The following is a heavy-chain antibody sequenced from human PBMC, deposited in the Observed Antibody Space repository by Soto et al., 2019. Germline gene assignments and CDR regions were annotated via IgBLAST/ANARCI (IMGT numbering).Heavy chain of an antibody. V-gene: IGHV3-74*01. J-gene: IGHJ4*02. D-gene: IGHD1-26*01. Sequence: GGVLRLSCAASGFTFSSYWMHWVRQAPGRGLVWVARVNGGGSSTSYADSVKGRFTISRDNAKNTLYLQMNSLRAEDTAVYYCLVSGNYRFDYWGPGILVTVSS. CDR1: GFTFSSYW. CDR2: VNGGGSST. CDR3: LVSGNYRFDY.